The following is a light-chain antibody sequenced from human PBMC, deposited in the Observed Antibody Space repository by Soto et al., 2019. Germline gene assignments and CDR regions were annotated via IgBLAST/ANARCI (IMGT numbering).Light chain of an antibody. Sequence: QSVLTQPPSASGTPGQRVSISCSGGSSNIETNSVNWYLQLPGTAPKLIIYSDNQRPSGVPVRFSASKSGSSASLAISGLQSEDEADYYCAAWNVSLSGWVFGGGTKLTVL. CDR1: SSNIETNS. CDR3: AAWNVSLSGWV. V-gene: IGLV1-44*01. CDR2: SDN. J-gene: IGLJ3*02.